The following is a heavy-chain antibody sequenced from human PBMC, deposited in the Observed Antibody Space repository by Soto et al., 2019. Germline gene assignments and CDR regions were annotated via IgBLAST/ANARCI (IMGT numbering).Heavy chain of an antibody. CDR1: GGSFSGYY. J-gene: IGHJ5*02. Sequence: SETLSLTXAVYGGSFSGYYWSWIRQPPGKGLEWIGEINHSGSTNYNPSLKSRVTISVDTSKNQFSLKLSSVTAADTAVYYCARLEYSGNWFDPWGQGTLVTVSS. CDR3: ARLEYSGNWFDP. CDR2: INHSGST. V-gene: IGHV4-34*01. D-gene: IGHD6-6*01.